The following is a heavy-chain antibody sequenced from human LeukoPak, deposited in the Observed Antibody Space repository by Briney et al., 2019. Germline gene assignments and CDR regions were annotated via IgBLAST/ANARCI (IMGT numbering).Heavy chain of an antibody. CDR2: IYYSGST. Sequence: SETLSLTCTVSGGSISSHYWSWIRQPPGKGLEWIGYIYYSGSTNYNPSLKSRVTISVDTSKNQFSLKLSSVTAADMAVYYCARASYDSSGYYYLTFDYWGQGTLVTVSS. V-gene: IGHV4-59*11. J-gene: IGHJ4*02. D-gene: IGHD3-22*01. CDR3: ARASYDSSGYYYLTFDY. CDR1: GGSISSHY.